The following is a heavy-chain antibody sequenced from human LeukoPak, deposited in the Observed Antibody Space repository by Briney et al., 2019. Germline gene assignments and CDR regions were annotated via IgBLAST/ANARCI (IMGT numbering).Heavy chain of an antibody. V-gene: IGHV3-48*01. Sequence: GGSLRLSCAASGFAFSSYSMNWVRQAPGKGLEWVSYISSSSSTIDYPDSVKGRFTTSRDNAKNSLYLQMKSLRVEDTAVYYCARGGYQSDYWGQGTLVTVSS. CDR3: ARGGYQSDY. J-gene: IGHJ4*02. D-gene: IGHD2-2*01. CDR2: ISSSSSTI. CDR1: GFAFSSYS.